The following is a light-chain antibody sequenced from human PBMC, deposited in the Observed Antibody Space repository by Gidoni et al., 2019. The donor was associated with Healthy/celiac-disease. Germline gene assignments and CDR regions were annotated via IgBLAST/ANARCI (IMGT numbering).Light chain of an antibody. CDR1: QSIRND. CDR3: LQHNSYTLT. Sequence: DIQMTHPPSSLSASVGDRVTITCRASQSIRNDFGWHQQKPEKAPKSLSYAASRLQNGVPSNCSGSGSGREFTLPISSMQPEDFATSYCLQHNSYTLTFGGGTKVEIK. V-gene: IGKV1-17*01. J-gene: IGKJ4*01. CDR2: AAS.